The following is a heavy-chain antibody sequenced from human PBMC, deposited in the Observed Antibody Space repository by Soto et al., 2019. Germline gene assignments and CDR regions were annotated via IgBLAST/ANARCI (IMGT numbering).Heavy chain of an antibody. Sequence: SETLSLTCTVSGGSISNGYYYWSWVRQNPGKGLEWIGHIYHSGRTYYNPSLKSRVTISVDTSKNQFSLNLSSVTAADTAVYYCARWVEVSLDYFDSCGQGTPVTVYS. V-gene: IGHV4-31*03. CDR1: GGSISNGYYY. CDR3: ARWVEVSLDYFDS. J-gene: IGHJ4*02. D-gene: IGHD2-15*01. CDR2: IYHSGRT.